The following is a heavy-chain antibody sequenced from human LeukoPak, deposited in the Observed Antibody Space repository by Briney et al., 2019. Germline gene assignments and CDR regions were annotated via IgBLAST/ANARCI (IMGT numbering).Heavy chain of an antibody. D-gene: IGHD6-19*01. V-gene: IGHV4-34*01. CDR3: ARHSSAWSLFDY. CDR1: GGSFSGYY. Sequence: KSSETLSLTCAVYGGSFSGYYWSWIRQPPGKGLEWIGEINHSGSTNYNPSLKSRVTISVDTSKNQFSLKLSSVTAADTAVYYCARHSSAWSLFDYWGQGTLVTVSS. J-gene: IGHJ4*02. CDR2: INHSGST.